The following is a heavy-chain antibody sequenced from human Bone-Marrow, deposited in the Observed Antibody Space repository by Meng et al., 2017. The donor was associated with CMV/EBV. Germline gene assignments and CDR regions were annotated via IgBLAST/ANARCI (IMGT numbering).Heavy chain of an antibody. J-gene: IGHJ4*02. D-gene: IGHD3-10*01. Sequence: ASVKVSCKASGYTFTGYYMHWVRQAPGQGLEWMGWINPNSGGTNYAQKFQGRVTMTRDTSISTAYMELSRLRSDDTAVYYCARGYAFITMVRGVIPYFADWGQGPRVTGYS. CDR1: GYTFTGYY. CDR3: ARGYAFITMVRGVIPYFAD. CDR2: INPNSGGT. V-gene: IGHV1-2*02.